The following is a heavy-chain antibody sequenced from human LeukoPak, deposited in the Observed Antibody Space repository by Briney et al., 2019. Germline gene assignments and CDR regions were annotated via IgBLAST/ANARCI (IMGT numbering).Heavy chain of an antibody. V-gene: IGHV4-4*02. CDR3: ARMSNSSPIIDY. CDR2: IHHSGSI. J-gene: IGHJ4*02. Sequence: SGTLSLTCAVSGVSISSNLWWTWVRQPPGKGLEWIAEIHHSGSINYNPSLKSRVTISVDTAKNQFSLKLNSVTATDTAVYYCARMSNSSPIIDYWGQGTLVTVSS. CDR1: GVSISSNLW. D-gene: IGHD6-13*01.